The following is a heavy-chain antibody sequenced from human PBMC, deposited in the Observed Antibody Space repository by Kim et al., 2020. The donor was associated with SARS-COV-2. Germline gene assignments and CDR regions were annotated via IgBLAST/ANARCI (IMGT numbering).Heavy chain of an antibody. CDR3: ARVPSGLRYDSH. CDR1: GGSISSSSYY. Sequence: SETLSLTCTVSGGSISSSSYYWGWIRQPPGKGLEWIGSIYYSGSTYYNPSLKSRVTISVDTSKNQFSLKLSSVTAADTAVYYCARVPSGLRYDSHWGQGTLVTVSS. V-gene: IGHV4-39*01. J-gene: IGHJ1*01. CDR2: IYYSGST. D-gene: IGHD3-22*01.